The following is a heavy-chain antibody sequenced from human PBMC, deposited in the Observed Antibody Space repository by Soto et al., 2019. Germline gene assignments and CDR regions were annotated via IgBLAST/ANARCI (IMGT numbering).Heavy chain of an antibody. J-gene: IGHJ4*02. CDR3: ASLSPRAVAGGY. D-gene: IGHD6-19*01. V-gene: IGHV3-7*01. Sequence: PGGSLRLSCAASGFTFNDYWMGWVRQAPAKGLEWVANINQDGSETHYVDSVRGRFTISRDNAKNSLYLQMNSLRAEDTAVYYCASLSPRAVAGGYWGQGTLVTVSS. CDR1: GFTFNDYW. CDR2: INQDGSET.